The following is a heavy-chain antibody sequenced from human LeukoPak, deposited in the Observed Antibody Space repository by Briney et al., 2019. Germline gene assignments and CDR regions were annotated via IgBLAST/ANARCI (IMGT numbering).Heavy chain of an antibody. J-gene: IGHJ3*02. V-gene: IGHV4-4*08. CDR3: AREWSAFDT. CDR1: GGFTSPYK. Sequence: ASETLSLTCTVSGGFTSPYKCNWIRQPPGKELEWIGFVYNSGTTSYNPSLKNRVTISADTSKSQFSLRLTSVTAADTAVYYCAREWSAFDTWGQGTMVTVSS. D-gene: IGHD2-8*01. CDR2: VYNSGTT.